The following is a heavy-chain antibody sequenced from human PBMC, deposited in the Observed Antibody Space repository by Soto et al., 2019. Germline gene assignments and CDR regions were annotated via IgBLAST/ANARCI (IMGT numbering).Heavy chain of an antibody. CDR1: GFTFSSCA. J-gene: IGHJ4*02. CDR2: INGDSGRT. D-gene: IGHD3-16*01. V-gene: IGHV3-23*01. Sequence: EVQLLESGGGLVQPGGSLRLSCAVSGFTFSSCAMAWVRQAPGKGLEWVSSINGDSGRTYYADSVKGRFTISRDNSKSPLYLQMNSLRAEDTAFYYCAKDLGFDSGGQLDSWGQGILVSISS. CDR3: AKDLGFDSGGQLDS.